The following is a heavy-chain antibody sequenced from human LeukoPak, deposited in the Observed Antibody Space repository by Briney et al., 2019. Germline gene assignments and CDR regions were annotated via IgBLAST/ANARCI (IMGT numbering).Heavy chain of an antibody. CDR2: INPSGGST. CDR1: GYTFTTYY. J-gene: IGHJ4*02. V-gene: IGHV1-46*01. CDR3: ASPDAAMVD. Sequence: ASVKVSCKASGYTFTTYYMHWVRQAPGQGLEWMGIINPSGGSTTYAQNFQGRVTMTRDTSTSTAYMELSSLRSEDTAVYYCASPDAAMVDWGQGTLVTVSS. D-gene: IGHD5-18*01.